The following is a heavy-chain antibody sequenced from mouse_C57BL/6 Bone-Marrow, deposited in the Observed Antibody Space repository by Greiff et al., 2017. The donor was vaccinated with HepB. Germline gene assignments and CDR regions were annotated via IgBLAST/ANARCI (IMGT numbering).Heavy chain of an antibody. J-gene: IGHJ4*01. Sequence: EVQLKESGGGLVKPGGSLKLSCAASGFTFSSYAMSWVRQTPEKRLEWVATISDGGSYTYYPDNVKGRFTISRDNAKNNLYLQMSHLKSEDTAMYYCARVKNSLYAMDYWGQGTSVTVSS. CDR1: GFTFSSYA. CDR2: ISDGGSYT. V-gene: IGHV5-4*01. CDR3: ARVKNSLYAMDY.